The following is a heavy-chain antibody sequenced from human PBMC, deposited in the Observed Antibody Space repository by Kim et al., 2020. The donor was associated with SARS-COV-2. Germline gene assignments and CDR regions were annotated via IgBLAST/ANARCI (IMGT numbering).Heavy chain of an antibody. D-gene: IGHD2-15*01. CDR3: AKARSSGGSCYNY. CDR2: ISGRGDST. J-gene: IGHJ4*02. CDR1: GFTFSSYA. V-gene: IGHV3-23*01. Sequence: GGSLRLSCAASGFTFSSYAMSWVRQAPGKGLEWVSDISGRGDSTYYADSVKGRFTISRDNSKNTLYLQMNSLRAEDTAVYFCAKARSSGGSCYNYWGQGTLVTVSS.